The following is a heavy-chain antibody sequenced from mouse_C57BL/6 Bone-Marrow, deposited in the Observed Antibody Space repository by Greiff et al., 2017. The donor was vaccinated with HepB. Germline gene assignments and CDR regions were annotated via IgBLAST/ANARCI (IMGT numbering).Heavy chain of an antibody. Sequence: DVHLVESGPELVKPGDSVKISCKASGYSFTGYFMNWVMQSHGKSLEWIGRINPYNGDTFYNQKFKGKATLTVDKSSSTAHMELRSLTSEDSAVYYCARYPITTVVDYYAMDYWGQGTSVTVSS. CDR1: GYSFTGYF. D-gene: IGHD1-1*01. CDR3: ARYPITTVVDYYAMDY. CDR2: INPYNGDT. V-gene: IGHV1-20*01. J-gene: IGHJ4*01.